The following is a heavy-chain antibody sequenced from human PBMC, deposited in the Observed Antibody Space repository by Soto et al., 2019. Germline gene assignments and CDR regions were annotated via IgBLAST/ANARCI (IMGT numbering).Heavy chain of an antibody. D-gene: IGHD2-8*01. Sequence: GASVKVSCKASGYSLTEYYLHWVRQAPGQGLEWMGWINPTTGGTTYTQKFEGRVTMTRDRSVNTAYMELSRLRSDDTALYFCARASGSSLMVYAPLSICGQASLATV. CDR3: ARASGSSLMVYAPLSI. CDR2: INPTTGGT. J-gene: IGHJ4*02. CDR1: GYSLTEYY. V-gene: IGHV1-2*02.